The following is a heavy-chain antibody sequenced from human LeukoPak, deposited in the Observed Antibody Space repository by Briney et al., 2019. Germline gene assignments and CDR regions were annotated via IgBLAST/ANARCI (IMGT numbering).Heavy chain of an antibody. V-gene: IGHV4-39*01. CDR2: IYYSGST. Sequence: PSETLSLTCTVSGGSISSSSYYWGWIRQPPGKGLEWIGSIYYSGSTYYNPSLKSRVTISVDTSKNQFSLKLSSVTAADTAVYYCARDLTSTYNWVDPWGQGTLVTVSP. CDR3: ARDLTSTYNWVDP. D-gene: IGHD3-3*01. J-gene: IGHJ5*02. CDR1: GGSISSSSYY.